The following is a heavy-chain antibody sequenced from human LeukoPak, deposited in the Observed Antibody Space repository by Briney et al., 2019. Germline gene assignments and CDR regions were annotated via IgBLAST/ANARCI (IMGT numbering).Heavy chain of an antibody. CDR1: GYTFTSYA. J-gene: IGHJ5*02. CDR2: INTNTGNP. Sequence: ASVKVSCKASGYTFTSYAMNWVRQAPGQGLEWMGWINTNTGNPTYAQGFTGRFVFSLDTSVSTAYLQISSLKAEDTAVYYCARRARIAAVSNWFDPWGQGTLVTVSS. D-gene: IGHD6-13*01. V-gene: IGHV7-4-1*02. CDR3: ARRARIAAVSNWFDP.